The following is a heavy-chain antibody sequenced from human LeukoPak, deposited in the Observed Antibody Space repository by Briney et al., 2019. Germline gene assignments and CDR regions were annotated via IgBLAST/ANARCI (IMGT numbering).Heavy chain of an antibody. Sequence: GGSLRLSCAASGFAFSSYEMNWVRQAPGKGLEWVSYISSSGSTIYYADSVKGRFTISRDNAKNSLYLQMNSLRAEDTAVYYCARHRMSIAVAGYFDYWGQGTLVTVSS. CDR1: GFAFSSYE. J-gene: IGHJ4*02. CDR2: ISSSGSTI. CDR3: ARHRMSIAVAGYFDY. D-gene: IGHD6-19*01. V-gene: IGHV3-48*03.